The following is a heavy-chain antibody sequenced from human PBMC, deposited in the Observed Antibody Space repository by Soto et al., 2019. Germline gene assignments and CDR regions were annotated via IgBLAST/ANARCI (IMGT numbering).Heavy chain of an antibody. J-gene: IGHJ6*01. CDR2: IGRSGTTT. V-gene: IGHV3-48*03. Sequence: GGSLRFSCAASGLTFTNYEMNWVRQAPGKGLEWVSYIGRSGTTTYYADSLKGRFTISRDNAKNSLYLQMNSLRAEDTAVYYCATRSGGGGAFDFWGQGTTVTVSS. CDR3: ATRSGGGGAFDF. CDR1: GLTFTNYE. D-gene: IGHD3-10*01.